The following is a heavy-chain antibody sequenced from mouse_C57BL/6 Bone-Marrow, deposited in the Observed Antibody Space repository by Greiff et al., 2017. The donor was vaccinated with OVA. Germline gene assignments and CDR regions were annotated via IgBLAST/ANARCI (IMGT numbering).Heavy chain of an antibody. CDR2: IRSKSNNYAT. V-gene: IGHV10-1*01. CDR1: GFSFNTYA. Sequence: DAGGGLVQPKGSLKLSCAASGFSFNTYAMNWVRQAPGKGLEWVARIRSKSNNYATYYADSVKDRFTISRDDSESMLYLQMNNLKTEDTAMYYCVRHGGRVMDYWGQGTSVTVSS. J-gene: IGHJ4*01. CDR3: VRHGGRVMDY.